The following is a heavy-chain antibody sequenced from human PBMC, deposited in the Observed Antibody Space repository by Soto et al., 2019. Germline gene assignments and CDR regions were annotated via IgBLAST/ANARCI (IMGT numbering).Heavy chain of an antibody. CDR2: MYGGGSA. Sequence: PSETLSLTCAVSGESISSGAYSWTWIRQPPGKGLEWIAFMYGGGSAYYNPSLKSRVTVPVDTSKNQFSLKLKSVTAADTAVYYCARGGGNYRDGSGYYAHPMDALDIWGQGTMVTVSS. J-gene: IGHJ3*02. D-gene: IGHD3-22*01. CDR3: ARGGGNYRDGSGYYAHPMDALDI. CDR1: GESISSGAYS. V-gene: IGHV4-30-2*01.